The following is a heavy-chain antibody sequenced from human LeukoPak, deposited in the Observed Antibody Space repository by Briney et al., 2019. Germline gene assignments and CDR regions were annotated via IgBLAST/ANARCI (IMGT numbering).Heavy chain of an antibody. D-gene: IGHD3-22*01. CDR3: AKDMPITMISYYYGMDV. CDR1: GFTFDDYA. J-gene: IGHJ6*02. Sequence: AGGSLRLSCAVSGFTFDDYAMHWVRQAPGEGLEWVSLISGDGGSTYYADSVKGRFTISRDNSKNSLYLQMNSLRTEDTALYYCAKDMPITMISYYYGMDVWGQGTTVTVSS. V-gene: IGHV3-43*02. CDR2: ISGDGGST.